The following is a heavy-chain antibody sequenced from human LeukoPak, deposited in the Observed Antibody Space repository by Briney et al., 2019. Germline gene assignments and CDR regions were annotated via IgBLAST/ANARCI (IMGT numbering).Heavy chain of an antibody. J-gene: IGHJ3*02. CDR1: GGTFSSYA. D-gene: IGHD1-1*01. CDR3: ARNERLTPYDDFDI. V-gene: IGHV1-69*05. Sequence: SSVKVSCKASGGTFSSYAISWVRQAPGQGLEWMGRIIPIFGTANYAQKFQGRVTITTDESTSTAYMELSSLRSEDTAVYYCARNERLTPYDDFDIWGQGTMVTVSS. CDR2: IIPIFGTA.